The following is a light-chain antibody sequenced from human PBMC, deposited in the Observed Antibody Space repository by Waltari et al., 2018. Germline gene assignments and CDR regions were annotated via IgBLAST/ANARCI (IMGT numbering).Light chain of an antibody. V-gene: IGKV4-1*01. CDR2: WAS. Sequence: DIVMTQSPDSLAVSLGERATNSCKSSQSVLYSSNNKNYLAWYQHKPGQPPRLLLYWASTRASGAPDRFTGSGSGTDFTLTISSLQAEDVAVYYCHQYYTTPRTFGQGTKVEIK. CDR1: QSVLYSSNNKNY. J-gene: IGKJ1*01. CDR3: HQYYTTPRT.